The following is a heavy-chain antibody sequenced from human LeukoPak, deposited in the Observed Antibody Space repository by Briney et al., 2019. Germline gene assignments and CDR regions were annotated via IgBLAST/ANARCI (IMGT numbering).Heavy chain of an antibody. J-gene: IGHJ6*02. CDR3: AREAYDILTGYYSPKDYYGMDV. CDR1: GFTVSSNY. V-gene: IGHV3-66*01. Sequence: GGSLRLSCAASGFTVSSNYMSWVRQAPGKGLEWVPVIYSGGSTYYADSVKGRFTISRDNSKNTLYLQMNSLRAEDTAVYYCAREAYDILTGYYSPKDYYGMDVWGQGTTVTVSS. D-gene: IGHD3-9*01. CDR2: IYSGGST.